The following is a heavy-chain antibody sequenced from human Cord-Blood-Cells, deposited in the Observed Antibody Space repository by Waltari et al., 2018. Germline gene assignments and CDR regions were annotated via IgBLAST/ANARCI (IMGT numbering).Heavy chain of an antibody. V-gene: IGHV1-3*01. J-gene: IGHJ4*02. CDR1: GYTFTSYA. D-gene: IGHD6-19*01. Sequence: QVQLVQSGAEVKKPGASVQVSCKASGYTFTSYAMHWVRQAPGQRLEWMGWINAGNGNTKYSQQFQGRVTITRDTSASTSYMELSSLRSEDTAVYDCARPLTQWLVRAFDYWGQVTLVSVAS. CDR2: INAGNGNT. CDR3: ARPLTQWLVRAFDY.